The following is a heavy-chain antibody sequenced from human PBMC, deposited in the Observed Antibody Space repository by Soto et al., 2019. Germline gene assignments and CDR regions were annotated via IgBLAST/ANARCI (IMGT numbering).Heavy chain of an antibody. J-gene: IGHJ4*02. Sequence: GGSLRLACEASGFTFSRYWMSWIRQAPGKGLEWVANVKQDGSQSYLVDSVKGRFTMSRDNAKNSLFLQMNSLSADDTAVYYCVRDGSSCCQFDSWGQGTLVTVSS. CDR3: VRDGSSCCQFDS. CDR2: VKQDGSQS. D-gene: IGHD6-19*01. CDR1: GFTFSRYW. V-gene: IGHV3-7*01.